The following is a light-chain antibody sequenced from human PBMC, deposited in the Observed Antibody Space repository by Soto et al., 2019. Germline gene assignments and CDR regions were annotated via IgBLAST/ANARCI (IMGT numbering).Light chain of an antibody. CDR3: QHRRT. Sequence: EVVLTQSPATLSLSPGERATLSCRAGQSVGNYLAWYQQKPGQAPRLLIYDASNRATGIPARFSGSGSGTDFTLTISNLEPEDFAVYYCQHRRTFGPGTKVDIK. J-gene: IGKJ3*01. CDR1: QSVGNY. CDR2: DAS. V-gene: IGKV3-11*01.